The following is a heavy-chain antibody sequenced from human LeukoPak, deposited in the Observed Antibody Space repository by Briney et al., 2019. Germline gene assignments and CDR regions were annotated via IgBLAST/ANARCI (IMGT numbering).Heavy chain of an antibody. CDR2: INTNTGNP. CDR1: GYTFTSYA. V-gene: IGHV7-4-1*02. CDR3: ARTGYYDSSGYYYQIFNGFDY. D-gene: IGHD3-22*01. J-gene: IGHJ4*02. Sequence: ASVKVSCTASGYTFTSYAMNWVRQAPGQGLEWMGWINTNTGNPTYAQGFTGRFVFSLDTSVSTAYLQISSLKAEDTAVYYCARTGYYDSSGYYYQIFNGFDYWGQGTLVTVSS.